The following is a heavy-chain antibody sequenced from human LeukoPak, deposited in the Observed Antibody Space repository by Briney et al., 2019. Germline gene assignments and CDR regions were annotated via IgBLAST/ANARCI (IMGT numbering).Heavy chain of an antibody. D-gene: IGHD2-15*01. CDR1: VFTFSSYA. CDR2: IRDSGGST. V-gene: IGHV3-23*01. Sequence: PGGSLRLSCSAYVFTFSSYAMSWVRQAPGKGLEWVSGIRDSGGSTYYAESVKGRFTISRDNSENTLYLQMNGLRSKDTAVYYCAKGYCSGGTCNLDYWGQGTLVTVSS. J-gene: IGHJ4*02. CDR3: AKGYCSGGTCNLDY.